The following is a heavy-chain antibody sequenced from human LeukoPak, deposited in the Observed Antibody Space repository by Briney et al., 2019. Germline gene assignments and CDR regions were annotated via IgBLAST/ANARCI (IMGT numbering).Heavy chain of an antibody. CDR1: GFTFSSYE. Sequence: GGSLRLSCAASGFTFSSYEMKWVRQAPGKGLEWVSYISSGGNTKYYADSVKGRFTISRDSAKNSLYLQMNSLRAEDTAVYYCARDDYYDKGYWGQGTLVTVSS. J-gene: IGHJ4*02. D-gene: IGHD3-22*01. CDR2: ISSGGNTK. CDR3: ARDDYYDKGY. V-gene: IGHV3-48*03.